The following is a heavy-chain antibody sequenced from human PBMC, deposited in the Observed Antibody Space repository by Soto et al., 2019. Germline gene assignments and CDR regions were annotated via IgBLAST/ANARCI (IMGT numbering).Heavy chain of an antibody. J-gene: IGHJ4*02. Sequence: QVQLVQSGPEVKKPGSSVKVSCKASGGTFSDSVTSWVRQAPGQGLEWMGGIIPIFGTANYAQKFQGRVTITADESTSTAYMELSSLRSEDTAVYYCARSSQLWAHFDYWGQGTLVTVSS. CDR1: GGTFSDSV. CDR3: ARSSQLWAHFDY. CDR2: IIPIFGTA. V-gene: IGHV1-69*01. D-gene: IGHD5-18*01.